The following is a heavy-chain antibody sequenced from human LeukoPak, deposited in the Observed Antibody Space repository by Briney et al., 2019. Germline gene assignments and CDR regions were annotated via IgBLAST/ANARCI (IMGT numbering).Heavy chain of an antibody. V-gene: IGHV3-7*01. D-gene: IGHD2-2*01. CDR1: GFTFSSYW. J-gene: IGHJ3*02. CDR3: ATRFPYCTSTNCHPGAFDI. Sequence: GGSLRLSCAASGFTFSSYWMSWVRQAPGKGLEWVANIKQDGSEKHCVDSVKSRFTISRDNAKNSLYLQINSLRAEDTAVYYCATRFPYCTSTNCHPGAFDIWGQGTMVTVSS. CDR2: IKQDGSEK.